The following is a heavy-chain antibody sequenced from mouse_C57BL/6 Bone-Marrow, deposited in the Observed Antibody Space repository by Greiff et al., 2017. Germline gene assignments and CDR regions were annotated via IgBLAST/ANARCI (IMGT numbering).Heavy chain of an antibody. CDR3: ARGGITTVDYWYFDV. V-gene: IGHV5-17*01. CDR2: ISSGSSTI. CDR1: GFTFSDYG. D-gene: IGHD1-1*01. Sequence: EVKVVESGGGLVKPGGSLKLSCAASGFTFSDYGMHWVRQAPEKGLEWVAYISSGSSTIYYADTVKGRFTISRDNAKNTLFLQMTSLRSEDTAMYYCARGGITTVDYWYFDVWGTGTTVTVSS. J-gene: IGHJ1*03.